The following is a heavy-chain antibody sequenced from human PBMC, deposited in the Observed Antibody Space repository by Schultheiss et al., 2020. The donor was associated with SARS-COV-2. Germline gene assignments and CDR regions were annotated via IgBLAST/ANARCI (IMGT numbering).Heavy chain of an antibody. D-gene: IGHD1-26*01. CDR1: GGSISSSNW. Sequence: SETLSLTCAVSGGSISSSNWWNWVRQPPGKGLEWIGEIYHSGSTNYNPSLKSRVTISIDKSKNQFSLKLNSVTAADTAVYYCARLGRGYYGPSFYSGLDVWGQGTTVTVSS. CDR2: IYHSGST. CDR3: ARLGRGYYGPSFYSGLDV. J-gene: IGHJ6*02. V-gene: IGHV4-4*02.